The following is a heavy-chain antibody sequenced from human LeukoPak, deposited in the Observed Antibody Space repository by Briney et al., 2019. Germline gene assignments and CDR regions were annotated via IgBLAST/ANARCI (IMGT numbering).Heavy chain of an antibody. CDR3: ARQSSTDYYYYGLDV. V-gene: IGHV6-1*01. J-gene: IGHJ6*02. CDR2: TYYRSKWHY. CDR1: GDRVSSNSAA. Sequence: SQTLSLTCTISGDRVSSNSAAWNWIRQSPSRGLEWLGRTYYRSKWHYDYALSVKRRIVINPDTSKNYFSLQLNSVTPEDTAVYYCARQSSTDYYYYGLDVWGQGTTVAVSS.